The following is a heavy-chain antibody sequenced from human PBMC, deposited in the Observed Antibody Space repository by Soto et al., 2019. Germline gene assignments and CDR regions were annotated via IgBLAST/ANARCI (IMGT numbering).Heavy chain of an antibody. Sequence: TGGSLRLSCAASGFRFDDYAMHWVRQAPGKGLEWVSRINSDGSSTSYADSVKGRFTISRDNAKNTLYLQMNSLRAEDTAVYYCARESEDLTSNFDYWGQGTLVTVSS. CDR2: INSDGSST. CDR1: GFRFDDYA. J-gene: IGHJ4*02. V-gene: IGHV3-74*01. CDR3: ARESEDLTSNFDY.